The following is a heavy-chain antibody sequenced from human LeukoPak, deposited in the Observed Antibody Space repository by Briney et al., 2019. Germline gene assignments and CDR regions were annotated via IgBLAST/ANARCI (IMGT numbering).Heavy chain of an antibody. CDR1: GYTFTGYY. V-gene: IGHV1-2*02. D-gene: IGHD2-15*01. J-gene: IGHJ4*02. CDR2: INPNSGGT. Sequence: ASVKVSCKASGYTFTGYYMHWVRQAPGQGLEWMGWINPNSGGTNYAQKFQGRVTMTRDTSISTAYMELSRLRSDDTAVYYCARLTCSGGSCYSGYWGQGTLVTVSS. CDR3: ARLTCSGGSCYSGY.